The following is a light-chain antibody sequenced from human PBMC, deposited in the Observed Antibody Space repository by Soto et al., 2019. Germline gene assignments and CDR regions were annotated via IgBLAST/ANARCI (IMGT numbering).Light chain of an antibody. CDR2: GAS. Sequence: EIVMTQSPATLSVSPGERATLSCRASQSVSSNLAWYPQNPGQAPRLLIYGASTRATGIPARFSGSGSGTEFTLTISSLKSEDFAVYYCQQYNNWPPRGTFGQGTKVEIK. CDR1: QSVSSN. CDR3: QQYNNWPPRGT. J-gene: IGKJ1*01. V-gene: IGKV3-15*01.